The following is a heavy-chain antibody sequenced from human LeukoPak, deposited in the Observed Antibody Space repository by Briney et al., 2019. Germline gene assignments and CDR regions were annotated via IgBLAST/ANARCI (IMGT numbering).Heavy chain of an antibody. J-gene: IGHJ4*02. V-gene: IGHV3-53*01. CDR2: IYSGGST. CDR3: AKGSITMIGALDY. CDR1: GFTVSSNY. Sequence: GGSLRLSCAASGFTVSSNYMSWVRQAPGKGLEWVSVIYSGGSTYYADSVKGRFTISRDNSKNTLYLQMNSLRAEDTAVYYCAKGSITMIGALDYWGQGTLVTVSS. D-gene: IGHD3-22*01.